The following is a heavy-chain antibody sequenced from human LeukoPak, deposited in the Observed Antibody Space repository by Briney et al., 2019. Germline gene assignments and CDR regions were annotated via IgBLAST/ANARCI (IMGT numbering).Heavy chain of an antibody. V-gene: IGHV1-58*02. CDR1: GFAFTSSA. CDR3: AADHGIYDGKNADDAFDI. Sequence: TSVKVSCKASGFAFTSSAMQWVRQARGQRLEWIGWIVVGSGNTNYAQKFQERVTITRDMSTSTAYMELSSLRSEDTAVYYCAADHGIYDGKNADDAFDIWGQGTMVTVSS. CDR2: IVVGSGNT. J-gene: IGHJ3*02. D-gene: IGHD5-12*01.